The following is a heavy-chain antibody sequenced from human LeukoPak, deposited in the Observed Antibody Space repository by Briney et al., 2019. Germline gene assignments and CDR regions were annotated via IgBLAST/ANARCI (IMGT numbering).Heavy chain of an antibody. CDR3: ARGPPLFDP. Sequence: GGSLRLSCAVSGFTFSGYSMNWVRQPPGKGLEWISYISTGGDTIYYADSVKGRFTISSDNAKKSLYLQMNSLRAEDTAVYYCARGPPLFDPWGQGTLVTVSS. CDR2: ISTGGDTI. CDR1: GFTFSGYS. J-gene: IGHJ5*02. V-gene: IGHV3-48*01.